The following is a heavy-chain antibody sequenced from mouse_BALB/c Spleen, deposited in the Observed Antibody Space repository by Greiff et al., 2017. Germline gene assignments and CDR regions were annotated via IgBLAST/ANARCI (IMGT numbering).Heavy chain of an antibody. J-gene: IGHJ4*01. V-gene: IGHV2-4-1*01. D-gene: IGHD1-1*02. CDR2: IWSGGST. Sequence: VQRVESGPGLVQPSQSLSITCTVSGFSLTSYGVHWVRQSPGKGLEWLGVIWSGGSTDYNAAFISRLSISKDNSKSQVFFKMNSLQADDTAIYYCARNRVVERGDYYAMDYWGQGTSVTVSS. CDR1: GFSLTSYG. CDR3: ARNRVVERGDYYAMDY.